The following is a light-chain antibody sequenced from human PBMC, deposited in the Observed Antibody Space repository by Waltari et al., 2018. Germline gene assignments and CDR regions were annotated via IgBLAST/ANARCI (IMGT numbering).Light chain of an antibody. CDR2: LVS. CDR1: QSLLHLSGNTF. CDR3: MQARQTPWT. J-gene: IGKJ1*01. Sequence: DIVMTQSPLSLSVTPGEPASISCRSSQSLLHLSGNTFLDWYLQKPGQSPPLLIYLVSNRASGVPDRFSGSGSGTDFTLKISRVEAEDVGVYFCMQARQTPWTFGQGTKVEIK. V-gene: IGKV2-28*01.